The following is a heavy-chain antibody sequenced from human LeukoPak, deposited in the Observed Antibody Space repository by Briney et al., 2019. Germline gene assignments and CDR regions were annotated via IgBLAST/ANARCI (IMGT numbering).Heavy chain of an antibody. CDR2: IYYSGST. J-gene: IGHJ4*02. D-gene: IGHD5-12*01. Sequence: PSQTLSLTCTVSGGSISSGDYYWSWIRQHPGKGLEWIGYIYYSGSTYYNPSLKSRLTISVDTSKNQFSLKLSSVTAADTAVYYCARDFSAYGHFDYWGQGTLVTVSS. CDR3: ARDFSAYGHFDY. CDR1: GGSISSGDYY. V-gene: IGHV4-31*03.